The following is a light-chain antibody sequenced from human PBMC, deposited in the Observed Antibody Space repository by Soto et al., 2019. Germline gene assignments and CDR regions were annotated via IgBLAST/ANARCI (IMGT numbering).Light chain of an antibody. CDR1: QSVSSSY. CDR2: GAS. V-gene: IGKV3-20*01. J-gene: IGKJ5*01. CDR3: QQYTGPPTT. Sequence: IVLTQSPGTLSSSPGERATLSCRASQSVSSSYLAWYQQKPGQAPRLLIYGASSRATGIPDRFSGSGSGTDFTLTISRLEPEDSAVYFCQQYTGPPTTFGQGTRLEIK.